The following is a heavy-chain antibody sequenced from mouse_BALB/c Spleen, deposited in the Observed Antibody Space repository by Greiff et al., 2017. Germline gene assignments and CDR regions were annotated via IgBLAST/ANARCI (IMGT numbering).Heavy chain of an antibody. CDR1: GFSLTDYG. V-gene: IGHV2-6-5*01. CDR3: AKHEITTRDWYFDV. D-gene: IGHD2-4*01. CDR2: IWGGGST. Sequence: VKLQESGPGLVAPSQSLSITCTVSGFSLTDYGVSWIRQPPGKGLEWLGVIWGGGSTYYNSALKSRLSISKDNSKSQVFLKMNSLQTDDTAMYYCAKHEITTRDWYFDVWGAGTTVTVSS. J-gene: IGHJ1*01.